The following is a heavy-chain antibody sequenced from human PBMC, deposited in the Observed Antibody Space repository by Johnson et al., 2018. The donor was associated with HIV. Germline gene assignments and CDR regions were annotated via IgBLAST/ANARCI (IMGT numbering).Heavy chain of an antibody. CDR3: ARGAGEAYGGNFRDAFDI. Sequence: QVQLVDSGGGLVKPGASLRLSCVASGFTFSDYYMTWVRQAPGQGLEWVSYISSSGSTIYYADPVKGRFTFSRDNAKNSLYLQMNSLRAEDTAVYYCARGAGEAYGGNFRDAFDIWGQGTMVTVSS. CDR1: GFTFSDYY. J-gene: IGHJ3*02. D-gene: IGHD4-23*01. CDR2: ISSSGSTI. V-gene: IGHV3-11*01.